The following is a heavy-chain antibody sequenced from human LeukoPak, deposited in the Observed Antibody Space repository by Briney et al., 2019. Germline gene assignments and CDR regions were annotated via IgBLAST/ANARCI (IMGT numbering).Heavy chain of an antibody. CDR2: ISGSGDTT. CDR1: GFTFSIYG. Sequence: GGSLRLSCAASGFTFSIYGMSWVRQAPGKGMEWVLGISGSGDTTYYADSVKGRFTISRDNSKNTLHLQMNSLRAEDTAVYYCAKSGIVVVPAAKGFDYWGRGTLVTVSS. CDR3: AKSGIVVVPAAKGFDY. D-gene: IGHD2-2*01. V-gene: IGHV3-23*01. J-gene: IGHJ4*02.